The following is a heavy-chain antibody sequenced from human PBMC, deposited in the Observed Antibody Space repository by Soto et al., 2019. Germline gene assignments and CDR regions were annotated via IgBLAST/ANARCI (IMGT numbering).Heavy chain of an antibody. D-gene: IGHD3-3*01. CDR2: ISGSGGST. V-gene: IGHV3-23*01. CDR3: AKDAFVLRFLEWLEGSIDY. J-gene: IGHJ4*02. CDR1: GFTFSSYA. Sequence: GGSLRLSCAASGFTFSSYAMSWVRQAPGKGLEWVSAISGSGGSTYYADSVKGRFTISRDNSKNTLYLQMNSLRAEDTAVYYCAKDAFVLRFLEWLEGSIDYWGQGTLVTVSS.